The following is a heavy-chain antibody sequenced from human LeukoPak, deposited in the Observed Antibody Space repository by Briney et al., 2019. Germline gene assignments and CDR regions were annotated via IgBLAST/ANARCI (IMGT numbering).Heavy chain of an antibody. Sequence: ASVKVSCKASGYTFTSYDINWVRQATGQGLEWMGWMNPNSGNTGYAQKFQGRVTITRNTSISTAYMELSSLRSEDAAVYYCARDSGGSYYPYFDLWGRGTLVTVSS. D-gene: IGHD1-26*01. J-gene: IGHJ2*01. V-gene: IGHV1-8*03. CDR1: GYTFTSYD. CDR2: MNPNSGNT. CDR3: ARDSGGSYYPYFDL.